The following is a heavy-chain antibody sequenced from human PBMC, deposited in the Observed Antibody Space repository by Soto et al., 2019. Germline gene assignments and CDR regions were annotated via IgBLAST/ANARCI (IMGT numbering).Heavy chain of an antibody. CDR1: GFTFSNAW. CDR3: FTVHHSRG. Sequence: EVQLVESGGGLVEPGGTLRLSCAASGFTFSNAWMNWVRQAPGKGLEWVGRIKVKSDGETTDYTAPVQGRFTILRDDAKNTLDIQLNSLRTGDTAVYYCFTVHHSRGWVEGTTVTVSS. V-gene: IGHV3-15*01. D-gene: IGHD6-13*01. CDR2: IKVKSDGETT. J-gene: IGHJ6*04.